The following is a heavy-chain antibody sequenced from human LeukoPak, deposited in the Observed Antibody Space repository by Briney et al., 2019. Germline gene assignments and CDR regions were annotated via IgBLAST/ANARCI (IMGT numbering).Heavy chain of an antibody. CDR3: AKDVEYYYDSSGSGC. CDR2: ISYDGSNK. D-gene: IGHD3-22*01. V-gene: IGHV3-30*18. Sequence: GGSLRLSCAASGFTFSSYGMHWVRQAPGKGLEWVAVISYDGSNKYYADSVKGRFTISRDNSKNTLYLQMNSLRAEDTAVYYCAKDVEYYYDSSGSGCWGQGTLVTVSS. J-gene: IGHJ4*02. CDR1: GFTFSSYG.